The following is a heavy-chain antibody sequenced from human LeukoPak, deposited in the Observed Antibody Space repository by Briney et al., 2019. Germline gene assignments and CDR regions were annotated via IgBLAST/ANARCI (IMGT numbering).Heavy chain of an antibody. CDR1: GFTFSNAW. J-gene: IGHJ4*02. D-gene: IGHD3-9*01. CDR2: ISGSGSTI. Sequence: GGSPRLSCAASGFTFSNAWMSWVRQAPGNCLDWVSYISGSGSTIYYADSVNGRFTISRDNAKNSLYLQMNRLRAEDTAVYFFFKHRTAYDILTGYYSRDYWGQGTLVTVSS. CDR3: FKHRTAYDILTGYYSRDY. V-gene: IGHV3-11*04.